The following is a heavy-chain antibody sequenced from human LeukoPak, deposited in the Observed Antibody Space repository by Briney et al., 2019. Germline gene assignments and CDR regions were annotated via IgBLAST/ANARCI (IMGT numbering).Heavy chain of an antibody. Sequence: GGSLRLSSAAYGFTFSSYGMHWVRQAPGKGLEGVAIISYDGSNKYYADSVKGRFTISRDNPKNTLYLQMNSLRAEDTAVYYCARGAGNYYYGMDVWGQGTTVTVSS. CDR3: ARGAGNYYYGMDV. CDR1: GFTFSSYG. J-gene: IGHJ6*02. V-gene: IGHV3-30*03. CDR2: ISYDGSNK. D-gene: IGHD2/OR15-2a*01.